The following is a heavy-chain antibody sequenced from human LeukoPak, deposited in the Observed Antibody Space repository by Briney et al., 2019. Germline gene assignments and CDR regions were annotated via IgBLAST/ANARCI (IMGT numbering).Heavy chain of an antibody. CDR1: GGSISSGSYY. Sequence: TLSLTCTVSGGSISSGSYYWSWIRQPAGKGLEWIGRIYTSGSTNYNPSLKSRVTISGDTSKNQFSLKLSSVTAADTAVYYCAREFTPEYDFWSGYYMDVWGKGTTVTVSS. V-gene: IGHV4-61*02. CDR2: IYTSGST. J-gene: IGHJ6*04. D-gene: IGHD3-3*01. CDR3: AREFTPEYDFWSGYYMDV.